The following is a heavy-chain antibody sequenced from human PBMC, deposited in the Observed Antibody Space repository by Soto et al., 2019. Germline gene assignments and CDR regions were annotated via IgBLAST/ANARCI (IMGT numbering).Heavy chain of an antibody. J-gene: IGHJ3*01. Sequence: QITLKESGPTLVKPTQTLTLTCIFSGFSFSADGVGVGWIRQPPGKAMEWLALIYWDDDTRYRPSLKSRLTITKDSSQNQVVLTMTNLDPLDTATYYCAHALGGTSWPNDAFDVWGPGTVVTVSS. CDR2: IYWDDDT. D-gene: IGHD2-2*01. V-gene: IGHV2-5*02. CDR1: GFSFSADGVG. CDR3: AHALGGTSWPNDAFDV.